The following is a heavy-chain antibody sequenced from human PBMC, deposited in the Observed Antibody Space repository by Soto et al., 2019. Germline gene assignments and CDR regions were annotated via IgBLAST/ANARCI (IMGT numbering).Heavy chain of an antibody. CDR3: ARGRHIVVVTAYSFDY. CDR2: IIPIFGKA. V-gene: IGHV1-69*01. D-gene: IGHD2-21*02. CDR1: GGTFSSYA. J-gene: IGHJ4*02. Sequence: QVQLVQSGAEVKKPGSSVKVSCKASGGTFSSYAISWVRQAPGQGLEWMGGIIPIFGKANYAQKFQGRVTITADESPSTAYKELSSLRSEDAAVYYCARGRHIVVVTAYSFDYWGQGTLVTVSS.